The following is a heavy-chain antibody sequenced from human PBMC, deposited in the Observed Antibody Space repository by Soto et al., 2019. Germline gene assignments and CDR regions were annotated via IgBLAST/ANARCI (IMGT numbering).Heavy chain of an antibody. CDR2: IYSGGST. V-gene: IGHV3-53*02. J-gene: IGHJ6*02. Sequence: EVQLVETGGGLIQPGGSLRLSCAASGFTVSSNYMSWVRQAPGKGLEWDSVIYSGGSTYYADSVKGRFTISRDNSKNTLYLQMNSLRAEDTAVYYCARDSSGWYYYYYYGMDVWGQGTTVTVSS. D-gene: IGHD6-19*01. CDR1: GFTVSSNY. CDR3: ARDSSGWYYYYYYGMDV.